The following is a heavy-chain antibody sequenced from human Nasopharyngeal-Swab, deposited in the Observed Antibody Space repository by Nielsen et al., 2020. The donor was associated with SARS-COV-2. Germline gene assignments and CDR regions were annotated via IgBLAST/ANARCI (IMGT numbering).Heavy chain of an antibody. CDR2: IYSGGNT. Sequence: GGSLRLSCAASGFTVSSNYMSWVRQAPGKGLEWVSVIYSGGNTYYADSVKGRFTISRDNSKNTLYLQMNSLRAEDTAVYYCARDQGGTTSYYYYYYMDVWGKGTTVTVS. D-gene: IGHD1-1*01. J-gene: IGHJ6*03. CDR1: GFTVSSNY. V-gene: IGHV3-66*02. CDR3: ARDQGGTTSYYYYYYMDV.